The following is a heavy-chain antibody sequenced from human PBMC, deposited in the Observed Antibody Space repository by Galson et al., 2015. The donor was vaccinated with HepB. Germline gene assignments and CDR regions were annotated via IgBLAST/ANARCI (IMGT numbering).Heavy chain of an antibody. Sequence: SLRLSCAASGFTFRSYEMNWVRQAPGKGLEWVPYISSSGGTRYYADSVKGRFTISRDNAKNSLYLQMNSLRIEDTAVYYCATSGGYWGQGTLVTVSS. V-gene: IGHV3-48*03. D-gene: IGHD3-10*01. CDR3: ATSGGY. CDR1: GFTFRSYE. J-gene: IGHJ4*02. CDR2: ISSSGGTR.